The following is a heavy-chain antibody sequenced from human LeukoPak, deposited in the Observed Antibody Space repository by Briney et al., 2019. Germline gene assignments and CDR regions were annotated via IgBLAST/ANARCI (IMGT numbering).Heavy chain of an antibody. Sequence: SETLSLTCTVSGGSISSSSYYWGWIRQPPGKGLEWIGSIYYSGSTYYNPSLKSRVTISVDTSKNQFSLKLSSVTAADTAVYYCARIAAYYYDSSGYYYEYYFDYWGQGTLVTVSS. CDR1: GGSISSSSYY. CDR3: ARIAAYYYDSSGYYYEYYFDY. V-gene: IGHV4-39*07. J-gene: IGHJ4*02. CDR2: IYYSGST. D-gene: IGHD3-22*01.